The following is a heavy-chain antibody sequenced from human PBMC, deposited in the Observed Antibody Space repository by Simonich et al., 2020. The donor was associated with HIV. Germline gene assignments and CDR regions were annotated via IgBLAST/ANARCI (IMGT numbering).Heavy chain of an antibody. J-gene: IGHJ6*03. Sequence: QVQLVQSGAEVKKPGASVKVSCKASGYTFTSYDINWVRQATGQGLGWMGWRNPKSGKTGYEQKFHGRVTITRNTSISTAYMELSSQRSEDTAVYYCARVSYYGSGRYDRYYYMDVWGKGTTVTVSS. D-gene: IGHD3-10*01. CDR2: RNPKSGKT. V-gene: IGHV1-8*03. CDR3: ARVSYYGSGRYDRYYYMDV. CDR1: GYTFTSYD.